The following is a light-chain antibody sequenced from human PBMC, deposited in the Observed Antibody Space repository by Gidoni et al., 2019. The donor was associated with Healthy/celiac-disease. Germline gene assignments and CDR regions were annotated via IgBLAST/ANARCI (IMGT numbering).Light chain of an antibody. J-gene: IGKJ1*01. CDR1: QGISSY. CDR2: AAS. CDR3: QQYYSYPPT. V-gene: IGKV1-8*01. Sequence: AIRMTQSPSSFSASTGDRVTITCRASQGISSYLAWYQQKPGKAPKLLIYAASSLQSGVPSRFSGSGSVTDFTLTISCLQSEEFATYYCQQYYSYPPTFGQGTKVEIK.